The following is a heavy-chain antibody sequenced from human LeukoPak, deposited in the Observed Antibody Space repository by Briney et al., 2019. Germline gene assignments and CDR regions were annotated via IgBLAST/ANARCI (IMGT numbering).Heavy chain of an antibody. D-gene: IGHD6-13*01. Sequence: NSGGSLRLSCAASGFTFSDYGMNWVRQAPGKGLEWVSSISRSGTYKNYADSVKGRFTLSRDNAKNLMILQMNSLRAEDTAVYYCATRNEEFGIAAAGFGDWGQGTLVTVSS. CDR1: GFTFSDYG. CDR2: ISRSGTYK. J-gene: IGHJ4*02. CDR3: ATRNEEFGIAAAGFGD. V-gene: IGHV3-21*01.